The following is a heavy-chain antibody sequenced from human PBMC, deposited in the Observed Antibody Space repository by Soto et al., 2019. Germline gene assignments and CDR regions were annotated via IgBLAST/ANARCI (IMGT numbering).Heavy chain of an antibody. D-gene: IGHD6-13*01. CDR2: FDPEDGET. V-gene: IGHV1-24*01. CDR3: ATAPYSSRWSPPYGMDV. CDR1: GYTLTELS. Sequence: ASVKVSCKVSGYTLTELSMHWVRQAPGKGLEWMGGFDPEDGETIHAQKFQGRVTMTEDTSTDTAYMELSSLRSEDTAVYYCATAPYSSRWSPPYGMDVWGQGTKVTVSS. J-gene: IGHJ6*02.